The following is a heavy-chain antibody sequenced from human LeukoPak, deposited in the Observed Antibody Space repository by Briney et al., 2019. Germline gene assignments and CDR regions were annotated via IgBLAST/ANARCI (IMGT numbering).Heavy chain of an antibody. J-gene: IGHJ5*02. CDR1: GYSFTSYW. D-gene: IGHD3-16*01. V-gene: IGHV5-10-1*01. CDR3: AKGGLDP. CDR2: IDPSDSYT. Sequence: EESLKISCKGSGYSFTSYWINWVRQMPGKGLEWMGRIDPSDSYTKYSPSFQGHVTFSVDTSISTAYLQWSSLTASDTAMYYCAKGGLDPWGQGTLVTVSS.